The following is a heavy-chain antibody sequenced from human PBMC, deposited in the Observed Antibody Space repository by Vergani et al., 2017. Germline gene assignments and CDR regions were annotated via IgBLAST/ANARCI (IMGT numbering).Heavy chain of an antibody. V-gene: IGHV3-49*05. CDR3: TTFKVDTAMVDDY. J-gene: IGHJ4*02. CDR2: IRSKAYGGTT. D-gene: IGHD5-18*01. CDR1: GFTFGDYA. Sequence: EVQLVESGGGLVKPGRSLRLSCTASGFTFGDYAMSWFRQAPGKGLEWVGFIRSKAYGGTTEYAASVKGRFTISRDDSKSIAYLQMNSLKTEDTAVYYCTTFKVDTAMVDDYWGQGTLVTVSS.